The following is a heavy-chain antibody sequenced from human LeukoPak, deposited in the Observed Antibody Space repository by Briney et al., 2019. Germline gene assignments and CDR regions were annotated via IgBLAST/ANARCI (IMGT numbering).Heavy chain of an antibody. J-gene: IGHJ5*02. V-gene: IGHV4-31*03. D-gene: IGHD5-12*01. CDR1: GGSISSGGYY. CDR2: IYYSGST. Sequence: SQTLSLTCTVSGGSISSGGYYWRWIRQHPGKGLERIGYIYYSGSTYYNPSLKSRVTISVDTSKNQFSLKLSSVTAADTAVYYCARIVATIIRRARNNWFDPWGQGTLVTVSS. CDR3: ARIVATIIRRARNNWFDP.